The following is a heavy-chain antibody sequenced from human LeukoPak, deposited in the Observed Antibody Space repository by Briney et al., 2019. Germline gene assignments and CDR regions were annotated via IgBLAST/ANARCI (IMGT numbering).Heavy chain of an antibody. CDR1: GFTFSSYA. CDR2: ISYDGSNK. Sequence: GGSLRLSCAASGFTFSSYAMHWVRQAPGKGLEWVAVISYDGSNKYYADSVKGRFTISRDNSKNTLYLQMNSLRAEDTAVYYCAKDSSWYPYHWGPGTLVTVSS. J-gene: IGHJ5*02. D-gene: IGHD6-13*01. CDR3: AKDSSWYPYH. V-gene: IGHV3-30*04.